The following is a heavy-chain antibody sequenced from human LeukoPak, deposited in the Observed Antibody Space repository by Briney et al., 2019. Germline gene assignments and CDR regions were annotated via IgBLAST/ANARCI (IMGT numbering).Heavy chain of an antibody. J-gene: IGHJ6*03. CDR1: GGSISSYY. V-gene: IGHV4-59*01. D-gene: IGHD3-3*01. Sequence: SETLSLTCTVSGGSISSYYWSWIRQPPGKGLEWIGYIYYSGSTNYNPSLKSRVTISVDMSKNQFSLKLSSVTAADTAVYYCARDLRPTYDFWSGYPTDYYYYYYMDVWGKGTTVTVSS. CDR3: ARDLRPTYDFWSGYPTDYYYYYYMDV. CDR2: IYYSGST.